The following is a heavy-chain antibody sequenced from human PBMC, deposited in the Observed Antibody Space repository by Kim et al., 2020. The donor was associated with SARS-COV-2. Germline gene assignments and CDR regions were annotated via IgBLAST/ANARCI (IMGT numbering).Heavy chain of an antibody. CDR3: ARGGIVATII. Sequence: SQTLSLTCAISGDSVSSNNAAWNWIRQSPSRGLEWLGRTYYRSKWYNDYAVSVKSRISINADTAKNQFTLQLNSVTPEDTAVYYCARGGIVATIIWGQGTQVTVSS. J-gene: IGHJ4*02. V-gene: IGHV6-1*01. D-gene: IGHD5-12*01. CDR1: GDSVSSNNAA. CDR2: TYYRSKWYN.